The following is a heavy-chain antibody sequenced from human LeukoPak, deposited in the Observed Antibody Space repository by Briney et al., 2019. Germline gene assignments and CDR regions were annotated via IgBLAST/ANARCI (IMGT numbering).Heavy chain of an antibody. CDR1: GFTSSSYA. D-gene: IGHD6-13*01. Sequence: GGSLRLSCAASGFTSSSYALNWVRQAPGKGLEWVATVSGSGDRMYHADSVKGRFTISRDNSKNTIYLQMNSLRAEDTALYYCAKAAAAPGFDFWGQGTLDTVSS. CDR3: AKAAAAPGFDF. J-gene: IGHJ4*02. CDR2: VSGSGDRM. V-gene: IGHV3-23*01.